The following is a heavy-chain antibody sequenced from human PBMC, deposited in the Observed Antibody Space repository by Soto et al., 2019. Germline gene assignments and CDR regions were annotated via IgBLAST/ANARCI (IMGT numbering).Heavy chain of an antibody. J-gene: IGHJ4*02. D-gene: IGHD6-13*01. Sequence: GGSLRLSCAASGFTFRSYAMDWVRQAPGKGLEWVAVISYDGTNKYYADSVKGRFTISRDNSKNTLSLQLNSLRAEDTAVYYCARGDSNSWSDYWGQGTLVTVSS. CDR3: ARGDSNSWSDY. V-gene: IGHV3-30*01. CDR2: ISYDGTNK. CDR1: GFTFRSYA.